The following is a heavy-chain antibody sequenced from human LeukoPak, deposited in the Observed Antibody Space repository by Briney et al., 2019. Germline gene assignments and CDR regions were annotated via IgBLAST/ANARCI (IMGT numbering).Heavy chain of an antibody. CDR2: IYTSGST. Sequence: SETRSLTCTASGGPISSYYWSWIRQPAGKGLEWIGRIYTSGSTNYNPSLKSRVTMSVDTSKDQFSLKLSSVTAADTAVYYCARDDGLYSNYVWFDPWGQGTLVTVSS. CDR1: GGPISSYY. V-gene: IGHV4-4*07. CDR3: ARDDGLYSNYVWFDP. D-gene: IGHD4-11*01. J-gene: IGHJ5*02.